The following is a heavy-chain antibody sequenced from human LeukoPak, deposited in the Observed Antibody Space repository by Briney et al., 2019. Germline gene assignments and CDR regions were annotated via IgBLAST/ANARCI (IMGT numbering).Heavy chain of an antibody. Sequence: GESLKISRKSSGYSFTSYWIDWVRQMPGKGLELMGIIYPGHSDTRYSPSFQGQVTISADKSISTAYLQWSSLKASDTAMYYCARLPDLSMVRGDLLDYWGQGTLVTVSS. V-gene: IGHV5-51*01. CDR3: ARLPDLSMVRGDLLDY. CDR2: IYPGHSDT. CDR1: GYSFTSYW. D-gene: IGHD3-10*01. J-gene: IGHJ4*02.